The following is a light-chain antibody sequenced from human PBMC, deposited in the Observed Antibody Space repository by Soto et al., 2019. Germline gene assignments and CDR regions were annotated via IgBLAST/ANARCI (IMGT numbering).Light chain of an antibody. J-gene: IGKJ4*01. CDR3: QQYGSSRLT. V-gene: IGKV3-20*01. CDR1: QSVSSSY. CDR2: GAS. Sequence: EIVLTQSPGTLSLSPGERATLSCRASQSVSSSYLAWYQQKPGQAPRLLIYGASSRATGIPDRFSGSGSGTDFTLTISRXEPEDFAVYYCQQYGSSRLTFGGGTKVDIK.